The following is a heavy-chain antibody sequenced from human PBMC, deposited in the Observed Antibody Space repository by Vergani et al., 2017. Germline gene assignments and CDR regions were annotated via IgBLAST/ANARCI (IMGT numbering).Heavy chain of an antibody. V-gene: IGHV1-69*01. CDR3: ASRDITIFGVVIIRGYYYYGMDV. J-gene: IGHJ6*02. D-gene: IGHD3-3*01. Sequence: QVQLVQSGAEVKKPGSSVKVSCKASGGTFSSYAISWVRQAPGQGLEWMGGIIPIFGTANYAQKFQGRVTITADESTSTAYMELGSLRSEDTAVYYCASRDITIFGVVIIRGYYYYGMDVWGQGTTVTVSS. CDR2: IIPIFGTA. CDR1: GGTFSSYA.